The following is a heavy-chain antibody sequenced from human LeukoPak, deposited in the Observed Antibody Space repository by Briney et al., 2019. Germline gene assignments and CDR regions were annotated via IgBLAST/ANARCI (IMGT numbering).Heavy chain of an antibody. J-gene: IGHJ4*02. Sequence: GGSLRLSCAASGFTFSSYSMNWVRQAPGKGLEWVSSISSSSSYIYCADSVKGRFTISRDNAKNSLYLQMNSLRAEDTAVYCCARGSGIAAANDYWGQGTLVTVSS. CDR2: ISSSSSYI. D-gene: IGHD6-13*01. CDR1: GFTFSSYS. V-gene: IGHV3-21*01. CDR3: ARGSGIAAANDY.